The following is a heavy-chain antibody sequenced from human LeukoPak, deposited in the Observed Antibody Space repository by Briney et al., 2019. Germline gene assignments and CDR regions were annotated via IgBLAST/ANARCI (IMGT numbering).Heavy chain of an antibody. J-gene: IGHJ4*02. Sequence: GGSLRLSCAASGFTFSSYGMHWVRKAPGKGLEWVAVISYDGSNKYYADSVKGRFTISRDNSKNTLYLQMNSLRAEDTAVYYCAKDLRYWGQGTLVTVSS. CDR1: GFTFSSYG. V-gene: IGHV3-30*18. D-gene: IGHD3-9*01. CDR3: AKDLRY. CDR2: ISYDGSNK.